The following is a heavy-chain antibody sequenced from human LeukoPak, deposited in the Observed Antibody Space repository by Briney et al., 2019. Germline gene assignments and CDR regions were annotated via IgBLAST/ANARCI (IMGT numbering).Heavy chain of an antibody. CDR3: AKTEMATIPVH. Sequence: PGRSLRLSCAASGFTFSSYAMHWVRQAPGKGLEWVAVISYDGSNKYYADSVKGRFTISRDNSKNTLYLQMNSLRAEDTAVYYCAKTEMATIPVHWGQGTLVTVSS. D-gene: IGHD5-24*01. CDR2: ISYDGSNK. J-gene: IGHJ4*02. CDR1: GFTFSSYA. V-gene: IGHV3-30*18.